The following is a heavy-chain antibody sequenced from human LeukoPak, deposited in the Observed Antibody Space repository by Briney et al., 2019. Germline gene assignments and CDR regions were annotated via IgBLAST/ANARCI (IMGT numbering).Heavy chain of an antibody. D-gene: IGHD4-17*01. CDR1: GDTISSYY. CDR3: ARDTGYGDSAHFDY. Sequence: SETLSLTCTVSGDTISSYYWSWIRQPPGKGLEWIGYIYYSGSAYYNPSLKSRVTISVDTSKNQFSLKLSSVTAADTAVYYCARDTGYGDSAHFDYWGQGTLVTVSS. J-gene: IGHJ4*02. CDR2: IYYSGSA. V-gene: IGHV4-30-4*01.